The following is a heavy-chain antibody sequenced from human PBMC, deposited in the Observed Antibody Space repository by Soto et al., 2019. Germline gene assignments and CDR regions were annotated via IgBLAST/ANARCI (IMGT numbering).Heavy chain of an antibody. D-gene: IGHD5-18*01. Sequence: RRIRQDPGKGLEWVSGISWNSGSIGYADSVKGRFTISRDNAKNSLYLQMNSLRAEDTALYYCSNIRTGDSIDRKLW. CDR2: ISWNSGSI. V-gene: IGHV3-9*01. J-gene: IGHJ2*01. CDR3: SNIRTGDSIDRKL.